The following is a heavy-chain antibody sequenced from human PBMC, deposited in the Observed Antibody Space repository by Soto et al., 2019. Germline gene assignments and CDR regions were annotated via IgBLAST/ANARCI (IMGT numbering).Heavy chain of an antibody. V-gene: IGHV1-46*01. D-gene: IGHD3-3*01. CDR2: INPSGGST. CDR1: GYTFTSCY. J-gene: IGHJ6*02. CDR3: ARXGGDFWSGYSIYYGMDV. Sequence: VASVKVSCKASGYTFTSCYMHWVRQAPGQGLEWMGIINPSGGSTSYAQKFQGRVTMTRDTSTSTVYMELSSLRSEDTAVYYCARXGGDFWSGYSIYYGMDVWGQGTTVTVSS.